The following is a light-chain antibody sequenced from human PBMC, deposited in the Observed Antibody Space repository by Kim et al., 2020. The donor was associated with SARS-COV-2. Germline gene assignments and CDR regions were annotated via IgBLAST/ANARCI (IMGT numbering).Light chain of an antibody. CDR1: SSDVGSYNL. CDR3: CSYAGNKDVV. J-gene: IGLJ2*01. CDR2: EVT. Sequence: GQSITISCTGTSSDVGSYNLVSWYQQHPGKAPKLMIYEVTKRPSGVSNRFSGSKSGNTASLTISGLQAEDEADYYCCSYAGNKDVVFGGGTQLTVL. V-gene: IGLV2-23*02.